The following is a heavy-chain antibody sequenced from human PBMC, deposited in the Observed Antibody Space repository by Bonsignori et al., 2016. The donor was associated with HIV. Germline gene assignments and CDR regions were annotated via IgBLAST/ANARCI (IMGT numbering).Heavy chain of an antibody. Sequence: WVRQAPGQGLEWMGIINPSGGSTSYAQKFQGRVTMTRDTSTSTVYMELSSLRSEDTAVYYCARVVGAATGRNYFDYWGQGTLVTVSS. CDR2: INPSGGST. D-gene: IGHD2-15*01. J-gene: IGHJ4*02. CDR3: ARVVGAATGRNYFDY. V-gene: IGHV1-46*01.